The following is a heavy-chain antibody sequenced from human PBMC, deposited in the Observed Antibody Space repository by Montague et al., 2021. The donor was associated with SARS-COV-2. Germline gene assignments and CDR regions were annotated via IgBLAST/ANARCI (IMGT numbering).Heavy chain of an antibody. CDR2: VYSGGTT. CDR1: GGSMISGGYY. D-gene: IGHD3-22*01. V-gene: IGHV4-31*03. Sequence: TLSLTCNVSGGSMISGGYYWSWIRQPPGKGLEWIGYVYSGGTTCYNPSLKSRVTISEDMSKNQFPLNLTSVTAADTAVYYCVREKYYFDDSGSKWGQGTLVTV. CDR3: VREKYYFDDSGSK. J-gene: IGHJ4*02.